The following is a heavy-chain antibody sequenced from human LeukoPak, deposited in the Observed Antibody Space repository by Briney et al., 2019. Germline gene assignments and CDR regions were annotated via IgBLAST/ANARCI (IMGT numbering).Heavy chain of an antibody. CDR1: GFTFSSYS. Sequence: PGGSLRLSCAASGFTFSSYSMNWVRQAPGKGLEWVSSISSGIYYADSVKGRFTISRDNAKNSLYLQMNSLRAEDTAVYYCTRFRIEDPTTQLRYRDWLLSDYWGQGVLVTVSS. J-gene: IGHJ4*02. V-gene: IGHV3-21*03. D-gene: IGHD3-9*01. CDR3: TRFRIEDPTTQLRYRDWLLSDY. CDR2: ISSGI.